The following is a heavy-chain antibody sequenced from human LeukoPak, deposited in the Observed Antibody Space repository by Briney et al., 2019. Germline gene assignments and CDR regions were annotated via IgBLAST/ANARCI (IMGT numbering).Heavy chain of an antibody. CDR1: GGSISRGGYY. CDR2: IYHSGST. J-gene: IGHJ1*01. Sequence: PSQTLSLTCTVSGGSISRGGYYWSWIRQPPGKGLEWIGYIYHSGSTYYNPSLKSRVTISVDRSKTQFSLKLSSVTAADTAVYYCANIVVVPAAAYLQHWGQGTLVTVSS. D-gene: IGHD2-2*01. V-gene: IGHV4-30-2*01. CDR3: ANIVVVPAAAYLQH.